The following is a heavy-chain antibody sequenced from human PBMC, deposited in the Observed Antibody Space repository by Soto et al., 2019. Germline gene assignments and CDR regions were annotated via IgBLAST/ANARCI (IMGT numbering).Heavy chain of an antibody. CDR2: ISSSGSTI. Sequence: GGSLRLSCAASGFTFSDYYMSWIRQAPGKGLEWVSYISSSGSTIYYADSVKGRFTISRDNAKNSLYLQMNSLRAEDTAVYYCARNFLGYSSGWVPYYYYYMDVWGKGTTVTVSS. V-gene: IGHV3-11*01. D-gene: IGHD6-19*01. CDR3: ARNFLGYSSGWVPYYYYYMDV. CDR1: GFTFSDYY. J-gene: IGHJ6*03.